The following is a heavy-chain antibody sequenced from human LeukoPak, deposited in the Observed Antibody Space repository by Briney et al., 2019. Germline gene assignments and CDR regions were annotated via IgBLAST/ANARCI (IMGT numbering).Heavy chain of an antibody. V-gene: IGHV1-18*01. J-gene: IGHJ1*01. D-gene: IGHD3-10*01. CDR3: VRDGAVVTSGSYPWRYFQH. CDR2: VSPYNGDT. CDR1: AYTFTDYG. Sequence: ASVKVSCKASAYTFTDYGINWVRQAPGHGLEWMGWVSPYNGDTRYIQKLQGRVTLTTDTSTSTAYMELRSLTSDDTAVYYCVRDGAVVTSGSYPWRYFQHWGQGTLVTVSS.